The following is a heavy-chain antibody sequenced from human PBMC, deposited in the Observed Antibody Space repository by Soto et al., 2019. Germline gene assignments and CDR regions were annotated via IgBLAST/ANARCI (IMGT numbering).Heavy chain of an antibody. CDR2: INHSGST. V-gene: IGHV4-34*01. D-gene: IGHD2-15*01. CDR1: GGSFSGYY. Sequence: QVQLQQWGAGLLKPSETLSLTCAVYGGSFSGYYWSWIRQPPGKGLEWIGEINHSGSTNYNPSLKSRVTISVDTSKNQFSLKLSSVTAADTAVYYCAGDGASDLYCSGGSCYSENYWGQGTLVTVSS. CDR3: AGDGASDLYCSGGSCYSENY. J-gene: IGHJ4*02.